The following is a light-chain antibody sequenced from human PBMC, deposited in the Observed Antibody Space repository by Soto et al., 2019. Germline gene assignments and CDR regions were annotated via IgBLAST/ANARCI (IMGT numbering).Light chain of an antibody. CDR3: QHYQSGHPIT. V-gene: IGKV1-13*02. J-gene: IGKJ5*01. Sequence: IQLTQSPSSLSASVGDRVTITCRASQGISSALAWYQQKPGKAPKLLIYDASSLESGVPSRFSGSGSGTDFILTISSLQPEDFALYYCQHYQSGHPITFGQGTRLEIK. CDR1: QGISSA. CDR2: DAS.